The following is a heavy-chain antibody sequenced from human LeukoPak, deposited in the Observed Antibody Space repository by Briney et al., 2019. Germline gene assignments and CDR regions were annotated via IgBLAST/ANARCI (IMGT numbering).Heavy chain of an antibody. CDR2: IFGAGTT. D-gene: IGHD2-15*01. CDR3: ARAIQFGGYFDY. V-gene: IGHV3-53*01. Sequence: GGSLRLSCAASGITLSGDYMSWVRQAPGKGLEWVSVIFGAGTTYYADSVKGRFTISRDNSKNTLYLQMNSLRAEDTAVYYCARAIQFGGYFDYWGQGTLVTVSS. CDR1: GITLSGDY. J-gene: IGHJ4*02.